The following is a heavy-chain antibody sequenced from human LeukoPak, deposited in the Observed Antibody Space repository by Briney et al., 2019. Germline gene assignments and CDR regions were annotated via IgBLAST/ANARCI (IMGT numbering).Heavy chain of an antibody. V-gene: IGHV3-48*04. Sequence: GGSLRLSCAASGFTFSSYSMNWVRQAPGKGLEWVSYISSSSSTIYYADSVKGRFTISRDNAKNSLYLQMNSLRAEDTAVYYCARDYSGPSYWGQGTLVTVSS. CDR2: ISSSSSTI. J-gene: IGHJ4*02. D-gene: IGHD1-26*01. CDR3: ARDYSGPSY. CDR1: GFTFSSYS.